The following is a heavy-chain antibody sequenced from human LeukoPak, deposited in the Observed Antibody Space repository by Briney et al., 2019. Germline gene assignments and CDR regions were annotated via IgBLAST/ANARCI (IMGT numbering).Heavy chain of an antibody. V-gene: IGHV1-2*06. CDR2: INPNSGGT. D-gene: IGHD3-22*01. CDR1: GYTFTGYY. J-gene: IGHJ4*02. Sequence: ASVKVSCKASGYTFTGYYMHWVRQAPGQGLEWMGRINPNSGGTHSAQKFQGRVTMTRDTSISTAYMELSRLRADDTAVYYCARAYYYDSSGYSIIDSWGKGTLVTVSS. CDR3: ARAYYYDSSGYSIIDS.